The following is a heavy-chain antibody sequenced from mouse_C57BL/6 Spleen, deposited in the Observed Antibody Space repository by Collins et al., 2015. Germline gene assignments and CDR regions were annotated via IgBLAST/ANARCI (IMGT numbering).Heavy chain of an antibody. V-gene: IGHV1-61*01. Sequence: QVQLQQPGAELVRPGSSVKLSCKASGYTFTSYWMDWVKQRPGQGLEWIGNIYPSDSETHYNQKFKDKATLTVDKSSSTAYMQLSSLTSEDSAVYYCAREGYYYGSSYAMDYWGQGTSVTVSS. CDR1: GYTFTSYW. CDR3: AREGYYYGSSYAMDY. J-gene: IGHJ4*01. CDR2: IYPSDSET. D-gene: IGHD1-1*01.